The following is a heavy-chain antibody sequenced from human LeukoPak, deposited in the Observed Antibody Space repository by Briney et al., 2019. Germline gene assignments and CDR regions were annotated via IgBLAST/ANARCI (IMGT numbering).Heavy chain of an antibody. D-gene: IGHD3-22*01. Sequence: PGGSLRLSCAASGFTFSTYNMNWVRQAPGKGLEWISYISSSSSTIYYADSVKGRFTISRDNAKNSLYLQMNSLRAEDTAVYYCARDLGRVDYDSSGFDYWGQGTLVTVSS. V-gene: IGHV3-48*04. CDR2: ISSSSSTI. CDR3: ARDLGRVDYDSSGFDY. J-gene: IGHJ4*02. CDR1: GFTFSTYN.